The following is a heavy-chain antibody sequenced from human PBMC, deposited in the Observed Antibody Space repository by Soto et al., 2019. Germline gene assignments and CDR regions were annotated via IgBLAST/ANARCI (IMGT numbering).Heavy chain of an antibody. CDR3: TTVERITIFGVVIPATYYYYYMDV. J-gene: IGHJ6*03. CDR2: IKRKTDGGTT. V-gene: IGHV3-15*01. CDR1: GFTFSNAW. Sequence: PGGSLRLSCAASGFTFSNAWMSWVRQAPGKGLEWVGRIKRKTDGGTTDYAAPVKGRFSISRDDSKNTLYLQMNSLKTEDTAVYYCTTVERITIFGVVIPATYYYYYMDVWGKGTTVTVSS. D-gene: IGHD3-3*01.